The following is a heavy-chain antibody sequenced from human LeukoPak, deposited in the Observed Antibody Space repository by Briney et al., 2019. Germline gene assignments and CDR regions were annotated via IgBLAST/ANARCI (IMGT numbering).Heavy chain of an antibody. CDR2: INPNSGGT. CDR1: GYTFTGYY. D-gene: IGHD2-21*01. V-gene: IGHV1-2*02. J-gene: IGHJ5*02. CDR3: AREVQVIASSSHLNWFDP. Sequence: ASVKVSCKASGYTFTGYYMHWVRQAPGQGLEWMGWINPNSGGTNYAQKFQGRVTMTRDTSISTAYMELSRLRSDDTAVYYCAREVQVIASSSHLNWFDPWGQGTLVTVSS.